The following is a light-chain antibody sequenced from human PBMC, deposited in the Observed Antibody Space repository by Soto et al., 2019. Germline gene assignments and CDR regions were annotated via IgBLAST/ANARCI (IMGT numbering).Light chain of an antibody. J-gene: IGKJ4*01. V-gene: IGKV3D-15*01. Sequence: RASQSMSSCFAWYQQRPAQVPKLLIYDVSIRDSGVPSRFSGSGSGTDFTLTISSLQAEDFATYYCQQYHNYPPTFGGGTKVDIK. CDR2: DVS. CDR1: QSMSSC. CDR3: QQYHNYPPT.